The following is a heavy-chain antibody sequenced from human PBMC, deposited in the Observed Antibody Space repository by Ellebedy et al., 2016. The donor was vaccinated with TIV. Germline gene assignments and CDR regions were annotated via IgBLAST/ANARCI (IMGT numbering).Heavy chain of an antibody. V-gene: IGHV1-46*04. CDR3: ASDRGGVGATNGFDY. CDR1: GYTFTSYY. D-gene: IGHD1-26*01. Sequence: AASVKVSCKASGYTFTSYYMHWVRQAPGQGLEWMGIINPSGGSTSYAQKLQGRVTMTRDTSTSTVYMELSSLSSEDTAVYYCASDRGGVGATNGFDYWGQGTLVTVSS. J-gene: IGHJ4*02. CDR2: INPSGGST.